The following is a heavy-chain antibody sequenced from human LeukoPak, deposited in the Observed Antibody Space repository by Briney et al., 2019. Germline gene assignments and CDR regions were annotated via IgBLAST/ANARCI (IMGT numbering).Heavy chain of an antibody. CDR3: ARAPLMAARPFDY. D-gene: IGHD6-6*01. J-gene: IGHJ4*02. CDR1: GGSFSGYY. CDR2: INHSGST. V-gene: IGHV4-34*01. Sequence: SETLSLTCAVYGGSFSGYYWSWIRQPPGKGLEWVGEINHSGSTNYNPSLKSRATISVDTSKNQFSLKLSSVTAADTAVYYCARAPLMAARPFDYWGQGTLVTVSS.